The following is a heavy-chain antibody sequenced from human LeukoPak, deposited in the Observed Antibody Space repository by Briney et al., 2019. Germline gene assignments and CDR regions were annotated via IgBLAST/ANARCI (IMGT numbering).Heavy chain of an antibody. CDR3: AKDRRLWFGEYTPYYFDY. V-gene: IGHV3-30*02. CDR2: IRYDGSNK. J-gene: IGHJ4*02. D-gene: IGHD3-10*01. CDR1: GFTFSSYE. Sequence: GGSLRLSCAGSGFTFSSYEMNWVRQAPGKGLEWGAFIRYDGSNKYYADSVKGRFTISRDNSKNTLYLQMNSLRAEDTAVYYCAKDRRLWFGEYTPYYFDYWGQGTLVTVSS.